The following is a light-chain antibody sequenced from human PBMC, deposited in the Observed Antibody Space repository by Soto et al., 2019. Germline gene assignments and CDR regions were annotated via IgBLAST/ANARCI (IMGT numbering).Light chain of an antibody. CDR2: DAS. V-gene: IGKV1-33*01. CDR1: QDITTY. Sequence: DIQMTQSPSSLSASVGDRVTMTCKTSQDITTYLHWYQQKSGKAPQLLIHDASSLEAGVPSRFSGSGSGTHFSLTISSLQPEDFATYYCQQSDNLPFTFGGGTRVDIK. CDR3: QQSDNLPFT. J-gene: IGKJ3*01.